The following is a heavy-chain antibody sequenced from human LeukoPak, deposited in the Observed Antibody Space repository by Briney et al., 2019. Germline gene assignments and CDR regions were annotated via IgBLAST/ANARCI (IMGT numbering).Heavy chain of an antibody. V-gene: IGHV1-46*03. Sequence: ASVKVSCKASGYTFTSYYMHWVRQAPGQGLEWMRIINPSGGSTSYAQKFQGRVTMTRDTSTSTVYMELSSLRSEDTAVYYCARQYYDSSGYLTFDYWGQGTLVTVSS. CDR2: INPSGGST. D-gene: IGHD3-22*01. CDR1: GYTFTSYY. J-gene: IGHJ4*02. CDR3: ARQYYDSSGYLTFDY.